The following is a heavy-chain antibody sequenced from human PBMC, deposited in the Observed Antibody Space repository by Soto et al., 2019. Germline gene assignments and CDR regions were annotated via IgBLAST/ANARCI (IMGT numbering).Heavy chain of an antibody. J-gene: IGHJ4*02. CDR2: INLNDGGT. V-gene: IGHV1-2*02. CDR3: VRDAPSHQSIFDL. D-gene: IGHD2-2*01. Sequence: ASLQVPCKTSEYSFGDYYLHWVRQAPEQGLEWMGWINLNDGGTNSPRKFQGRLTMTRDKSITTVYMELSRLRSDDTAVYFCVRDAPSHQSIFDLWGPGTLVTVSS. CDR1: EYSFGDYY.